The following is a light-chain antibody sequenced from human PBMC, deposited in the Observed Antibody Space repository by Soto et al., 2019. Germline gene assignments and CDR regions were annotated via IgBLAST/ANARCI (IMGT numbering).Light chain of an antibody. CDR1: SGHSTFA. CDR2: LNSDGSH. J-gene: IGLJ2*01. V-gene: IGLV4-69*01. CDR3: QTWGTGIV. Sequence: QPVLTQSHSASASLGASVKLTCTLSSGHSTFAIAWHQQQPEKGPRYLMKLNSDGSHNKGDGIPDRFSGSSSGAERYLTISSLQSEDEADYYCQTWGTGIVFGGGTKLTVL.